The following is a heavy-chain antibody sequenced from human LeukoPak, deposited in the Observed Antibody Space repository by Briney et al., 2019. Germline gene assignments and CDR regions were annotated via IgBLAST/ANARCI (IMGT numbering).Heavy chain of an antibody. V-gene: IGHV3-53*01. CDR3: ARGGSYPYYYYYGMNV. CDR2: IYSGGST. J-gene: IGHJ6*02. D-gene: IGHD1-26*01. Sequence: GGSLRLSCAASGFTVSSNYMSWVRQAPGKGLEWVSVIYSGGSTYYADSVKGRFTISRDNSKNTLYLQMNSLRAEDTAVYYCARGGSYPYYYYYGMNVWAKGPRSPSP. CDR1: GFTVSSNY.